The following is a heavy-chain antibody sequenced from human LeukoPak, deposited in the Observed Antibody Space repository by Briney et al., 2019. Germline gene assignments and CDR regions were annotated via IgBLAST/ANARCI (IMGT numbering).Heavy chain of an antibody. CDR3: AKGATYYYDSSGLPADY. V-gene: IGHV3-30*18. CDR2: ISYDGSNK. J-gene: IGHJ4*02. Sequence: GRSLRLSCAASGFTFSSYGMHWVRQAPGKGLEWVAVISYDGSNKYYADSVKGRFTISRDNSKNTLYLQMNSLRAEDTAVYYCAKGATYYYDSSGLPADYWGQGTLVTVSS. D-gene: IGHD3-22*01. CDR1: GFTFSSYG.